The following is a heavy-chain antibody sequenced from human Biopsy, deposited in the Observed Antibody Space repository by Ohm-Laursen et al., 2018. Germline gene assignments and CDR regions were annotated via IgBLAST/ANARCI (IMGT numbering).Heavy chain of an antibody. Sequence: SLRLSCAASDFTFDDYAMSRVRQRPGKGLEWVSGITWNSGHIAYADSVKGRFTISRDNAKNVLWLQMNSLRVDDTAMYYCVKDIRRYFYGMDVWGQGTTVTVS. CDR3: VKDIRRYFYGMDV. V-gene: IGHV3-9*01. D-gene: IGHD3-10*01. CDR1: DFTFDDYA. J-gene: IGHJ6*02. CDR2: ITWNSGHI.